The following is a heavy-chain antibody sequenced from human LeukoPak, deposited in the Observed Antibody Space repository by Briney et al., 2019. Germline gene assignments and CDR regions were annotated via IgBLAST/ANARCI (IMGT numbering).Heavy chain of an antibody. Sequence: AGGSLRLSYAASGFTFSSYAMSWVRQAPGKGLEWVSAISGSGGSTYYADSVKGRFTISRDNSKNTLYLQMNSLRAEDTAVYYCANRSYSGYVIDYWGQGTLVTVSS. V-gene: IGHV3-23*01. CDR1: GFTFSSYA. J-gene: IGHJ4*02. CDR3: ANRSYSGYVIDY. CDR2: ISGSGGST. D-gene: IGHD5-12*01.